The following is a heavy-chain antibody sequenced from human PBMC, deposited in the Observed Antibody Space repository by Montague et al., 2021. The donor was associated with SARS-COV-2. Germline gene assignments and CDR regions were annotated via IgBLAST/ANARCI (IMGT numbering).Heavy chain of an antibody. Sequence: SETLSLTCTVSGGSISNYYWSWIRQPPGKGLEWIGYICYSGSTSYNPSLKSRVTISVDTSKNQFSLKLSSVTAADTAVYYCARAPVAHITIFGVVTSFDYWGQGTLVTVSS. D-gene: IGHD3-3*01. CDR2: ICYSGST. CDR1: GGSISNYY. J-gene: IGHJ4*02. V-gene: IGHV4-59*01. CDR3: ARAPVAHITIFGVVTSFDY.